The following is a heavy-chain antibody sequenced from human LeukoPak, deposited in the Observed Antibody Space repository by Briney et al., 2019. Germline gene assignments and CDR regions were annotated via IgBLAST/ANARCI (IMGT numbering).Heavy chain of an antibody. V-gene: IGHV1-69*04. CDR3: AREKDFGVVIYPRYYYYYMDV. D-gene: IGHD3-3*01. CDR2: IFPIHGIA. J-gene: IGHJ6*03. CDR1: GGTFSSYT. Sequence: SVKVSCKASGGTFSSYTISWVRQAPGQGLEWMGRIFPIHGIANYAQKFQGRVTITADKSTSTDYMELSSLRSEDTAVYYCAREKDFGVVIYPRYYYYYMDVWGKGTTVTVSS.